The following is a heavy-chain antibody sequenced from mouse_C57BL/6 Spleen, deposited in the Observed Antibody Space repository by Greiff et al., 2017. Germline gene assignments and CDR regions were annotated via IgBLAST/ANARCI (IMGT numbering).Heavy chain of an antibody. CDR2: IHPNSGST. Sequence: QVQLQQPGAELVKPGASVKLSCKASGYTFTSYWMHWVKQRPGQGLEWIGMIHPNSGSTNYNEKFKSKATLTVDKSSSTAYMQLSSLTAEDSAVYYCARRGNGPYWYFDAWGTGTTVTVSS. CDR1: GYTFTSYW. J-gene: IGHJ1*03. V-gene: IGHV1-64*01. CDR3: ARRGNGPYWYFDA.